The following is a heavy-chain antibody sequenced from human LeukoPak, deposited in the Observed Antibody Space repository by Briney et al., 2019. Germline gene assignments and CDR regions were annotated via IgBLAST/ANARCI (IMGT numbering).Heavy chain of an antibody. CDR3: AKDINDSSGFFDY. D-gene: IGHD6-19*01. CDR1: GFTFDDYA. Sequence: PGGSLRLSCAASGFTFDDYAMHWVRRAPGKGLEWVSGISWNSGSIGYADSVKGRFTISRDNAKNSLYLQMNSLRAEDTALYYCAKDINDSSGFFDYWGQGTLVTVSS. CDR2: ISWNSGSI. V-gene: IGHV3-9*01. J-gene: IGHJ4*02.